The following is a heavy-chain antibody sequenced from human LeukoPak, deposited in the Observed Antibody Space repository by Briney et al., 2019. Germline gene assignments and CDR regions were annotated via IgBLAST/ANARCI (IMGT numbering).Heavy chain of an antibody. CDR2: INYDGTTT. J-gene: IGHJ5*02. D-gene: IGHD7-27*01. Sequence: PGGSLRLSCAASGFTFSSHWMHWVRQGPGKGPVWVSRINYDGTTTTYADSVKGRFTISRDNAKNTLYLQMNSLRAEDTAVYYCARSRGERGTGIWVDNWFDPWGQGTLVTVSS. CDR1: GFTFSSHW. CDR3: ARSRGERGTGIWVDNWFDP. V-gene: IGHV3-74*01.